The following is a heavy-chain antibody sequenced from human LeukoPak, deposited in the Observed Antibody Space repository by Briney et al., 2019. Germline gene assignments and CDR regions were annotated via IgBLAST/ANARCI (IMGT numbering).Heavy chain of an antibody. CDR2: ISWDGGST. CDR3: AKDFDIRVVVSPDAFDI. CDR1: GFTFDDYT. V-gene: IGHV3-43*01. J-gene: IGHJ3*02. D-gene: IGHD3-22*01. Sequence: GGSLRLSCAASGFTFDDYTMHWVRQAPGKGLEWVSLISWDGGSTYYADSVKGRFTISRDDSKNSLYLQMNSLRTEDTALYYCAKDFDIRVVVSPDAFDIWGQGTMVTVSS.